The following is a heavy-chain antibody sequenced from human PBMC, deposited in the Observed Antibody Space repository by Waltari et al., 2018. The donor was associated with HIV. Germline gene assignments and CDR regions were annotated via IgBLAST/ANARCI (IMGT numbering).Heavy chain of an antibody. CDR1: GYTFTSYD. CDR2: RNHNSGNT. Sequence: QVQLVQSGAEVKKHGASVKVSCKASGYTFTSYDINWVRQATGQGIVWMGWRNHNSGNTGYAQKFQGRVTMTRNTSISTAYMELSSLRSEDTAVYYCARSGSYKDFDYWGQGTLVTVSS. J-gene: IGHJ4*02. CDR3: ARSGSYKDFDY. D-gene: IGHD1-26*01. V-gene: IGHV1-8*01.